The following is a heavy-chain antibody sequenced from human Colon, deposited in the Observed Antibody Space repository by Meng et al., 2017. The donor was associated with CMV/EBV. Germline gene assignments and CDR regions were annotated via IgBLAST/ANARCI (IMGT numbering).Heavy chain of an antibody. CDR1: GYTFNTYA. J-gene: IGHJ4*02. Sequence: ASGYTFNTYAMQWVRQAPGQRLEWMGFIKAADGNTRYSQKFQGRVTFTSDTSAAKAYMELTSLRLEDTAVYFCARDPWGDVWASLDYWGQGTLVTVSS. CDR2: IKAADGNT. V-gene: IGHV1-3*01. CDR3: ARDPWGDVWASLDY. D-gene: IGHD7-27*01.